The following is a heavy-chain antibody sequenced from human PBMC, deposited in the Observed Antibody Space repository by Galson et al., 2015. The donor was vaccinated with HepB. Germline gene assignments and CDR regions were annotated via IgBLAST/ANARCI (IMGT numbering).Heavy chain of an antibody. J-gene: IGHJ6*02. V-gene: IGHV1-3*01. CDR1: GYTFTSYA. CDR3: AREAGPYCSSTSCYYYYYGMDV. D-gene: IGHD2-2*01. CDR2: INAGNGNT. Sequence: SVKVSCKASGYTFTSYAMHWVRQAPGQRLEWMGWINAGNGNTKYSQKFQGRVTITRDTSASTAYMELSSLRSEDTAVYYCAREAGPYCSSTSCYYYYYGMDVWGQGTTVTVSS.